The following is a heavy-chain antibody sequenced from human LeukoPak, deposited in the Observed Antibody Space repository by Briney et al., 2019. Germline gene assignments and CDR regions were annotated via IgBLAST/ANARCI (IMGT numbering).Heavy chain of an antibody. CDR3: AKDFRRELLPRGPNY. Sequence: GGSLRLSCAASGFTFSSFGMHWVRQAPGKGLEWVAVIWYDGSNKYYADSVKGRFTISRDNSKNTLYLQMNSLRAEDTAVYYCAKDFRRELLPRGPNYWGQGTLVTVSS. CDR2: IWYDGSNK. D-gene: IGHD1-26*01. J-gene: IGHJ4*02. V-gene: IGHV3-33*06. CDR1: GFTFSSFG.